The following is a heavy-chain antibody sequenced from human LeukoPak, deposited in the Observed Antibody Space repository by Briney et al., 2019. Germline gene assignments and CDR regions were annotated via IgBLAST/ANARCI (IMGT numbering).Heavy chain of an antibody. V-gene: IGHV1-8*01. D-gene: IGHD6-13*01. CDR2: MNPNSGNT. CDR3: ARPVYSSSWNPFDY. Sequence: ASVKVSCKASGHTFTSYDINWVRQATGQGLEWMGWMNPNSGNTGYAQKFQGRVTMTRNTSISTAYMEPSSLRSEDTAVYYCARPVYSSSWNPFDYWGQGTLVTVSS. CDR1: GHTFTSYD. J-gene: IGHJ4*02.